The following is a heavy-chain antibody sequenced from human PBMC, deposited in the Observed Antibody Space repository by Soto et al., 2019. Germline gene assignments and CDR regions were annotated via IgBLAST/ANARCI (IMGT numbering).Heavy chain of an antibody. CDR2: ISYDGSNK. CDR3: AKGLVGPTGFSVVVPAAIDEYYYYGMDV. D-gene: IGHD2-2*01. V-gene: IGHV3-30*18. CDR1: GFTFSSYG. J-gene: IGHJ6*02. Sequence: GGSLRLSCAASGFTFSSYGMHWVRQAPGKGLEWVAVISYDGSNKYYADSVKGRFTIARDNSKNTLYLQMNSLRAEDTAVYYFAKGLVGPTGFSVVVPAAIDEYYYYGMDVWGQGTTVTVSS.